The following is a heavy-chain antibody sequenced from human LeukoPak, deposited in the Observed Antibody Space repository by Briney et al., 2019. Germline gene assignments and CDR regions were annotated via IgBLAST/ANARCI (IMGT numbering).Heavy chain of an antibody. V-gene: IGHV3-23*01. J-gene: IGHJ4*02. CDR2: ISGSGDIT. Sequence: GGSLRLSCGVSGFTFRSYVMTWVRQAPGKGLEWVSSISGSGDITYYADSVKGRFTISRDNSKNTLYLQMNGLRAEDTAVYYCAKSAGGVPAHRPNYSDCWGRGTLVTVSS. CDR1: GFTFRSYV. D-gene: IGHD2-2*01. CDR3: AKSAGGVPAHRPNYSDC.